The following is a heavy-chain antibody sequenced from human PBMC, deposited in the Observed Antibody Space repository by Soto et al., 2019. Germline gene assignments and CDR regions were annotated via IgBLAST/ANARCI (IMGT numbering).Heavy chain of an antibody. CDR2: ISSSGSTI. CDR3: ARYPTTHYYDSSGYYPAGYFDY. CDR1: GFTFSSYE. V-gene: IGHV3-48*03. D-gene: IGHD3-22*01. J-gene: IGHJ4*02. Sequence: GGSLRLSCAASGFTFSSYEMNWVRQAPGKGLEWVSYISSSGSTIYYADSVKGRFTISRDNAKNSLYLQMNSLRAEDTAVYYCARYPTTHYYDSSGYYPAGYFDYWGQGTLVTVSS.